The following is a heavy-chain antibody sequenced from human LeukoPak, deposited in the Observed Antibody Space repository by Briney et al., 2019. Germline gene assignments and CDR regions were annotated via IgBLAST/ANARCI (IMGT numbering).Heavy chain of an antibody. CDR3: AGGTNYDPKQMNWFDP. Sequence: ASVKVSCKASGYTFTSYGISWVRQAPGQGLEWMGWISAYNGNTNYAQKLQGRVTITTDESTSTAYMELSSLRSEDTAVYYCAGGTNYDPKQMNWFDPWGQGTLVTVSS. CDR1: GYTFTSYG. D-gene: IGHD3-3*01. V-gene: IGHV1-18*01. CDR2: ISAYNGNT. J-gene: IGHJ5*02.